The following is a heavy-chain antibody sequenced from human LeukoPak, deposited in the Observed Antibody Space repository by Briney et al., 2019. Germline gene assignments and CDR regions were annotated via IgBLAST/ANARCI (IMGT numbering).Heavy chain of an antibody. CDR2: ISASGGTT. V-gene: IGHV3-23*01. Sequence: LPGGSLRLSCVGSGFTFNNYAMTWVRQAPGKGLEWVSGISASGGTTYYADSVKGRFTISRDNSKNTLYFQMNSLGAEDTAVYFCAKLLELQTGTFDIWGQGTMVTVSS. CDR1: GFTFNNYA. CDR3: AKLLELQTGTFDI. J-gene: IGHJ3*02. D-gene: IGHD3-3*01.